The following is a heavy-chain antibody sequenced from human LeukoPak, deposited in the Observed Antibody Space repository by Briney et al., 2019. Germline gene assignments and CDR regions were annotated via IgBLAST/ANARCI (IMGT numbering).Heavy chain of an antibody. CDR2: IKLDGSEK. J-gene: IGHJ4*02. CDR3: ARDQYDTWSRRGNFDS. CDR1: GFTFGKYW. D-gene: IGHD3-3*01. V-gene: IGHV3-7*03. Sequence: GGSLRLSCVASGFTFGKYWMSWVRQAPGKGPEWVANIKLDGSEKNYVDSVKGRFTISRDNTKNPLYLQMNSLRVEDTAVFYRARDQYDTWSRRGNFDSWGQGTLVIVSS.